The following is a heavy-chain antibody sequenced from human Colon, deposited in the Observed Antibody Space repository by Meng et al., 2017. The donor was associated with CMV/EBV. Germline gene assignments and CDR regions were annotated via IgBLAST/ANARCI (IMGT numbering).Heavy chain of an antibody. J-gene: IGHJ1*01. CDR1: GFIFSNSG. Sequence: LSLTCAASGFIFSNSGLHWVRQAPGKGLEWVAFITYDGSATKYVDSVKGRSTISRDNSKNMVFLEINSLRYEDSAVYYCAKDGGGPARSFEFWGQGTLVTVSS. CDR2: ITYDGSAT. V-gene: IGHV3-30*02. D-gene: IGHD2-2*01. CDR3: AKDGGGPARSFEF.